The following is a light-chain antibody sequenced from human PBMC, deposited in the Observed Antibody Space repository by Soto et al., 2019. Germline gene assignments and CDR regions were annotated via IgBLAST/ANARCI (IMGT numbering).Light chain of an antibody. CDR3: QQYNNWPRAT. V-gene: IGKV3-15*01. J-gene: IGKJ4*01. CDR2: RTS. CDR1: ETVSSD. Sequence: EIVLTQSPGTLSLSHGERAALSCRASETVSSDFLAWYQQKPGQAPRPLMFRTSSRATGFPARFSGSGSGTEFNLTISSLQSEDFGVYYCQQYNNWPRATFGGGTNVEIK.